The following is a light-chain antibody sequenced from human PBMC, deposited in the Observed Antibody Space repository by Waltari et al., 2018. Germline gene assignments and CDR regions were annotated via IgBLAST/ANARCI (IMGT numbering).Light chain of an antibody. J-gene: IGLJ2*01. V-gene: IGLV3-19*01. CDR3: HSRETFSTRL. CDR1: SPRRYY. CDR2: GPD. Sequence: SSDLTQDPSLSVALDQTVRPTCLGDSPRRYYARCYQQRPGQAPILVLSGPDNRPSGIPDRFSGSTSGNTASLTITGAQAEDEADYYCHSRETFSTRLFGGGTRLTV.